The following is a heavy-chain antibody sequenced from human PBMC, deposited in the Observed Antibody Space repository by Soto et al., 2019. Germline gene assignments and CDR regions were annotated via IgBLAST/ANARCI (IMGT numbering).Heavy chain of an antibody. D-gene: IGHD3-16*01. CDR1: GFSFNGAW. CDR2: VKSSANGGAI. J-gene: IGHJ4*02. Sequence: GGSLRLSCAASGFSFNGAWMNWVRQAPGKGLEWVGRVKSSANGGAIDYAAPVEGRFTISRDDSKNTLYLQMNSLITEDTAFYYCSADLPDWGAYAFDYWGQGTLVTVSS. V-gene: IGHV3-15*07. CDR3: SADLPDWGAYAFDY.